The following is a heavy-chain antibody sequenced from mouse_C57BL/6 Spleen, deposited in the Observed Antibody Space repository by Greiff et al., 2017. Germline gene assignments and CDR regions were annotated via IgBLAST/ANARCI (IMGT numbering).Heavy chain of an antibody. CDR3: ARELYDGYYGY. J-gene: IGHJ2*01. CDR1: GYTFTSYW. Sequence: VQLQQPGAELVMPGASVKLSCKASGYTFTSYWMHWVKQRPGQGLEWIGEIDPSDSYTNYNQKFKGKSTLTVDKSSSTAYMHLSSLTSEDSAVYYCARELYDGYYGYWGQGTTLTVSS. CDR2: IDPSDSYT. D-gene: IGHD2-3*01. V-gene: IGHV1-69*01.